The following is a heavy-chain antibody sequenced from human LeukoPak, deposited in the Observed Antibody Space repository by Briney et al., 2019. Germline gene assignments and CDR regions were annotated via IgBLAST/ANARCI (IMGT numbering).Heavy chain of an antibody. Sequence: GGSLRLSCAASGFTFSDCYMSWIRQAPGKGLEWVSYISSSGSTIYYADSVKGRFTISRDNAKNSLYLQMNSLRAEDTAVYYCARRYYYDSSGPPGYWGQGTLVTVSS. D-gene: IGHD3-22*01. CDR2: ISSSGSTI. CDR1: GFTFSDCY. J-gene: IGHJ4*02. V-gene: IGHV3-11*04. CDR3: ARRYYYDSSGPPGY.